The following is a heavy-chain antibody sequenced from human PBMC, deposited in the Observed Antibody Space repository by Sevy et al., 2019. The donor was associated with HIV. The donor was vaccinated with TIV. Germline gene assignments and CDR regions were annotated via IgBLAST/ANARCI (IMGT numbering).Heavy chain of an antibody. CDR3: AREGCTRPHDY. CDR2: FSFGCGKI. J-gene: IGHJ4*02. CDR1: GFAFYDYS. V-gene: IGHV3-23*01. D-gene: IGHD2-8*01. Sequence: LSLTCAASGFAFYDYSMSWIRQAPGKGLEWVATFSFGCGKINYADSVKGRFTISRDNSKNSFYLQMDNLGVEDTALYYCAREGCTRPHDYWGQGTRVTVSS.